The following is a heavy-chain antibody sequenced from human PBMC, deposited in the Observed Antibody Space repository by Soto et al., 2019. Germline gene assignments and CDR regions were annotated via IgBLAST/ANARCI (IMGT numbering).Heavy chain of an antibody. CDR3: ARGDYDYIWGSYRRNDY. J-gene: IGHJ4*02. Sequence: GGSLRLSCASSGFTFSSYWMSLVRQATGKGLEWVANIKQDGSEKYYVDSVKGRFTISRDNAKNSLYLQMNSLRAEDTAVYYCARGDYDYIWGSYRRNDYWGQGTLVTVSS. CDR2: IKQDGSEK. CDR1: GFTFSSYW. V-gene: IGHV3-7*01. D-gene: IGHD3-16*02.